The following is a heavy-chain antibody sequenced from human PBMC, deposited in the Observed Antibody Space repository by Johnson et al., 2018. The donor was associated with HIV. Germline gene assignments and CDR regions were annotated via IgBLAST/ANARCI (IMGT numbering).Heavy chain of an antibody. Sequence: VQLVESRGVLVQPGGSLRLSCAASGFTFDDYAMHWVRQAPGKGLEWVSGISWNSGSIGYADSVKGRFTISRDNAKNSLYLQMNSLRAEDTAAYYCARPTRSSIAATGDDAFDIWGQGTMVTVSS. J-gene: IGHJ3*02. CDR2: ISWNSGSI. D-gene: IGHD6-13*01. CDR1: GFTFDDYA. V-gene: IGHV3-9*01. CDR3: ARPTRSSIAATGDDAFDI.